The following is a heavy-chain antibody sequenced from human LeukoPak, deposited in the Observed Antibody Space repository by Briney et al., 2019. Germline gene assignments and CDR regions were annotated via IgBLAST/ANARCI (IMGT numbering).Heavy chain of an antibody. CDR1: GFTFSSYG. D-gene: IGHD6-13*01. V-gene: IGHV3-33*01. CDR2: IWYDGSNK. CDR3: ARTKQQLSPFDY. J-gene: IGHJ4*02. Sequence: GGSLRLSCAASGFTFSSYGMHWVRQAPGKGLEWVAVIWYDGSNKYYADSVKGRFTISRDNSKNTLYLQMDSLRAEDTAVYYRARTKQQLSPFDYWGQGTLVTVSS.